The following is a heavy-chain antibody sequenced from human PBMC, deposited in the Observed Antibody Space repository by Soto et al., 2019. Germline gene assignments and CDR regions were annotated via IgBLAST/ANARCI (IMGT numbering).Heavy chain of an antibody. Sequence: ASVKVSCKASGYTFTSYYMHWVRQAPGQGLEWMGIINPSGGSTSYAQKFQGRVTMTRDTTTSTVYMELSSLRSEDTAVYYCAREGPRITMIVVVTSNAFDIWGQGTMVTVSS. CDR1: GYTFTSYY. D-gene: IGHD3-22*01. V-gene: IGHV1-46*01. J-gene: IGHJ3*02. CDR2: INPSGGST. CDR3: AREGPRITMIVVVTSNAFDI.